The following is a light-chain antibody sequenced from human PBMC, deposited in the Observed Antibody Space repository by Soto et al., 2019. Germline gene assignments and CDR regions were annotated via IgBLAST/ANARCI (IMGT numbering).Light chain of an antibody. CDR1: QSVNSN. Sequence: IVLTQSPATLSVSPGERATLSCRASQSVNSNLAWYQQRPGQAPRLLIFDASTRATDIPARFSGSGSGTEITLNISSLHSDDFAAYYCTHYNGWPSSGQGTNVYIK. CDR3: THYNGWPS. CDR2: DAS. J-gene: IGKJ1*01. V-gene: IGKV3-15*01.